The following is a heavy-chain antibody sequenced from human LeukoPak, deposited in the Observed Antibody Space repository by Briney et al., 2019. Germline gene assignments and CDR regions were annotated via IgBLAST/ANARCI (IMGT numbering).Heavy chain of an antibody. Sequence: PGGSLRLSCAASGFTFSSFAMSWVRQAPGKGLEWVSGISGSGGSTYHADSVKGRFTISRDNSKNTLYLQMNSLRAEDTAVYYCARDMIRGYFDYWGQGTLVTVSS. CDR3: ARDMIRGYFDY. CDR2: ISGSGGST. CDR1: GFTFSSFA. D-gene: IGHD3-16*01. V-gene: IGHV3-23*01. J-gene: IGHJ4*02.